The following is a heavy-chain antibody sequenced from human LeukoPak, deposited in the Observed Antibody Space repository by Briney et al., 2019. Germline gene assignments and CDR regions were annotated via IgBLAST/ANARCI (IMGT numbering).Heavy chain of an antibody. D-gene: IGHD6-13*01. CDR3: AKTIYSSSWYFDY. Sequence: SETLSLTCAVYGGSFSGYYWSWIRQPPGKGLEWIGEINHSGSTNYNPSLKSRVTISVDTSKNQFSLKLSSVTAADTAVYYCAKTIYSSSWYFDYWGQGTLVTVSS. CDR1: GGSFSGYY. V-gene: IGHV4-34*01. J-gene: IGHJ4*02. CDR2: INHSGST.